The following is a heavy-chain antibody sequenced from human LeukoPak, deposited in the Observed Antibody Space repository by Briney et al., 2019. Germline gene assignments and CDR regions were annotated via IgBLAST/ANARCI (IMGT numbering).Heavy chain of an antibody. CDR1: GFTFSSYA. D-gene: IGHD2-2*02. Sequence: GGSLRLSCAASGFTFSSYAMSWVRQAPGKGLEWVSGISGSGGITYYADSVKGRFTISRDNSKNTLYLQMNSLRAEDTAVYYCAKKATDCSSTSCYRSNWYFDLWGRGTLVTVSS. CDR3: AKKATDCSSTSCYRSNWYFDL. J-gene: IGHJ2*01. CDR2: ISGSGGIT. V-gene: IGHV3-23*01.